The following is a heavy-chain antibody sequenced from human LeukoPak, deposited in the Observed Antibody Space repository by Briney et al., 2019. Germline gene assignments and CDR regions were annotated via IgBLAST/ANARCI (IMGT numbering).Heavy chain of an antibody. D-gene: IGHD5-12*01. CDR2: ISWNSGSI. J-gene: IGHJ4*02. Sequence: PGGSLRLSCAASGFTFDDYAMHWVRQAPGKGLEWVSGISWNSGSIGYADSVKGRFTISRDNAKNSLYPQMNSVGAEDMALYYCAKAVDFDIATYYFDYWGQGTLVTVSS. CDR3: AKAVDFDIATYYFDY. CDR1: GFTFDDYA. V-gene: IGHV3-9*03.